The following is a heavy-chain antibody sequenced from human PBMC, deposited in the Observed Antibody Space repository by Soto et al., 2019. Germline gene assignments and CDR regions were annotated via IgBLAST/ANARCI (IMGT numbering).Heavy chain of an antibody. CDR3: ARVVMTTVPASFYYGLDV. Sequence: QVQLVQSGAEVRKPGSSVTVSCKASGGTFSTYGITWVRQAPGQGLEWMGNIIPHIGTANYAQRFRGRVRITADESSTTVYMELTSLSSEDTAVDYCARVVMTTVPASFYYGLDVWGQGTTVTVSS. D-gene: IGHD4-4*01. CDR1: GGTFSTYG. V-gene: IGHV1-69*18. J-gene: IGHJ6*02. CDR2: IIPHIGTA.